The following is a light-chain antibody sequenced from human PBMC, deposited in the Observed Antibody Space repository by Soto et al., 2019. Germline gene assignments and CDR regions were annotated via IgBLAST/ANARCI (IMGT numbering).Light chain of an antibody. CDR2: AAS. V-gene: IGKV1-39*01. J-gene: IGKJ1*01. Sequence: IQMNQSPSSLSASVGDRVTITCRASQTISTYLHWYQQKAGEAPKLLIYAASNLQGGVPSRFSGSGSGADFTLTINSLQPEDFATYYCQQGYSTPWTFGQGTKVDIK. CDR3: QQGYSTPWT. CDR1: QTISTY.